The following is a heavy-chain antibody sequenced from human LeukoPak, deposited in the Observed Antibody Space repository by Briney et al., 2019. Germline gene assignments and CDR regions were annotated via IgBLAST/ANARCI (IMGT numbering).Heavy chain of an antibody. CDR2: IYHSGST. Sequence: SETLSLTCTVSGYSISSGYYWGWIRQPPGKGLEWIGSIYHSGSTYYNPSLKSRVTISVDTSKNQFSLKLSSVTAADTAEYYCASDGYCSSTSCGPDYYYYYMDVWGKGTTVTVSS. CDR3: ASDGYCSSTSCGPDYYYYYMDV. CDR1: GYSISSGYY. V-gene: IGHV4-38-2*02. J-gene: IGHJ6*03. D-gene: IGHD2-2*03.